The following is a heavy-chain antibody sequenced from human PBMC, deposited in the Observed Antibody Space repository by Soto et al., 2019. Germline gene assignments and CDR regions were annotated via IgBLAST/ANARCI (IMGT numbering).Heavy chain of an antibody. Sequence: PSETLYLTCTVSGGSISTYYWSWIRQPPGKRLEWIGYIYYDGSTNYNPSLKSRLTISVDTSKNQFSLRLTSVTAADTAVYYCARVGAPYGMDVWGQGTTVTVSS. D-gene: IGHD1-26*01. V-gene: IGHV4-59*01. J-gene: IGHJ6*02. CDR2: IYYDGST. CDR1: GGSISTYY. CDR3: ARVGAPYGMDV.